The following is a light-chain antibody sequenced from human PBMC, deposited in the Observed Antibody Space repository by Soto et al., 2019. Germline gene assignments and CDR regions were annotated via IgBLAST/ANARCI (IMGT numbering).Light chain of an antibody. CDR2: DVT. V-gene: IGLV2-11*01. CDR3: CSYDGGYTFV. CDR1: SNYIGDYHY. Sequence: QSALAQPRSVSGSPGQSVTISCTGTSNYIGDYHYVSWYQQHPGKAPKLMIFDVTKRPSGVPDRFSGSKSGNTASLTISGLQAEDDADYYCCSYDGGYTFVFGTGTKVTVL. J-gene: IGLJ1*01.